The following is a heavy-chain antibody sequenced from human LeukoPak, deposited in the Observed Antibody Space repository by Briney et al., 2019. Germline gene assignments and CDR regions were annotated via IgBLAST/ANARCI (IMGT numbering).Heavy chain of an antibody. CDR3: ARSGVVVS. Sequence: SETLSLTCAVYGGSFSGYYWSWIRQPPGKGLEWIGEINHSGSTNYNPSLKSRVTISVDTSKNQFSLKLSSVTAADTAVYYCARSGVVVSWGQGTLVTVSS. CDR1: GGSFSGYY. J-gene: IGHJ5*02. D-gene: IGHD3-3*01. CDR2: INHSGST. V-gene: IGHV4-34*01.